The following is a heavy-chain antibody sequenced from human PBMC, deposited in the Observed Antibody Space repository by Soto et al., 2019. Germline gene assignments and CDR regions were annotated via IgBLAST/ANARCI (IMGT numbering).Heavy chain of an antibody. CDR2: ISDSGGST. CDR3: AKGLTYYYDSSGQKGAFDI. J-gene: IGHJ3*02. CDR1: GLTFSSYA. Sequence: GGSLRLSCAASGLTFSSYAMRWVRQAPGKGLEWVSGISDSGGSTYYADSVKGRFTISRDNSKNTLYLQMNSLRAEDTAVYYCAKGLTYYYDSSGQKGAFDIWGQGTMVTVSS. D-gene: IGHD3-22*01. V-gene: IGHV3-23*01.